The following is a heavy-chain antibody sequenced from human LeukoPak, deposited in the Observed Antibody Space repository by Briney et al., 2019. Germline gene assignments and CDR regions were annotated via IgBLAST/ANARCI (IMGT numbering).Heavy chain of an antibody. CDR1: GGSFSGYY. J-gene: IGHJ4*02. CDR3: AAYCGGDCPFDY. V-gene: IGHV4-34*01. CDR2: INHSGST. D-gene: IGHD2-21*02. Sequence: SETLSLTCAVSGGSFSGYYWSWIRPPPGKGLEWIGEINHSGSTNYNPSLKSRVTISVDTSKNQFSLKLSSVTAADTAVYYCAAYCGGDCPFDYWGQGTLVTVSS.